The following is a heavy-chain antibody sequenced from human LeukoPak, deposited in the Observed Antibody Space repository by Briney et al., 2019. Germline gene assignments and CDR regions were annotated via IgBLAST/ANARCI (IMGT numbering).Heavy chain of an antibody. D-gene: IGHD3-9*01. CDR2: IWYDGSNK. Sequence: GGSLRLSCAASGFTFSSYGMHWVRQAPGKGLEWVAVIWYDGSNKHYADSVKGRFTISRDNSKNTLYLQMNSLRAEDTAVYYCARDLYDILTGYPDYWGQGTLVTVSS. V-gene: IGHV3-33*01. CDR1: GFTFSSYG. CDR3: ARDLYDILTGYPDY. J-gene: IGHJ4*02.